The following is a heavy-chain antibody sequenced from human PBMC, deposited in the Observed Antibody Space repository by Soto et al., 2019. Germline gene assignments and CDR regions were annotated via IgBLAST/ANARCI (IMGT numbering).Heavy chain of an antibody. CDR3: ATLPHSGYDFWFDP. Sequence: SETLSLTCTVSGGSISSSSYYWGWIRQPPGKGLEWIGSIYYSGSTYYNPSLKSRVTISVDTSKNQFSLKLSSVTAADTAVYYCATLPHSGYDFWFDPWGQGTLVTVSS. V-gene: IGHV4-39*07. CDR1: GGSISSSSYY. D-gene: IGHD5-12*01. J-gene: IGHJ5*02. CDR2: IYYSGST.